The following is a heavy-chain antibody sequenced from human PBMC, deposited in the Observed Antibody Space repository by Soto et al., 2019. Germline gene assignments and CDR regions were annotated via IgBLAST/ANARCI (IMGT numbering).Heavy chain of an antibody. J-gene: IGHJ3*01. Sequence: DVQLLESGGGLVQPGGSLRLSCVASGFILNNYAMSWVRQAPGKGLEWVSTIGGTDGDSYGVPWYEDSVKGRFTISRDSSANTLFLHMDNLRAEDSALYYCVKRGRNWGAFDFWGQGTTVVVSS. CDR1: GFILNNYA. V-gene: IGHV3-23*01. CDR2: IGGTDGDSYGVP. D-gene: IGHD7-27*01. CDR3: VKRGRNWGAFDF.